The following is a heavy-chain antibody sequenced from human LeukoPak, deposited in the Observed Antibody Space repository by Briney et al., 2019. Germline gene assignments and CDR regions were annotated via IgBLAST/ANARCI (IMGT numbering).Heavy chain of an antibody. CDR2: IGAAGDT. J-gene: IGHJ4*02. Sequence: GGSLRLSCVASGFTFRNYDMHWGRQATGKGLEWVLGIGAAGDTYYPGSVKGRFTISRENANNSLYLQMNILRAGDTAMYYCARDRAGDFDYWGQGTLVTVSS. CDR1: GFTFRNYD. CDR3: ARDRAGDFDY. V-gene: IGHV3-13*04. D-gene: IGHD6-19*01.